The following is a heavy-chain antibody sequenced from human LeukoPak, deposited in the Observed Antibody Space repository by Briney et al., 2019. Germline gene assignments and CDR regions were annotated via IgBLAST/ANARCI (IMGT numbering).Heavy chain of an antibody. D-gene: IGHD4-17*01. V-gene: IGHV4-4*07. CDR3: AREVDYGDYGYYYGMDV. CDR2: IYTSGST. J-gene: IGHJ6*02. Sequence: SETPSLTCAVYGGSFSSYYWSWIRQPAGKGLEWIGRIYTSGSTNYNPSLKSRVTMSVDTSKNQFSLKLSSVTAADTAVYYCAREVDYGDYGYYYGMDVWGQGTTVTVSS. CDR1: GGSFSSYY.